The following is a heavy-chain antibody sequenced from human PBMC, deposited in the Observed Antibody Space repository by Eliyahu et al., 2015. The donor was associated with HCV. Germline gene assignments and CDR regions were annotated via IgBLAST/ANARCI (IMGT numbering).Heavy chain of an antibody. D-gene: IGHD6-19*01. CDR1: GGSITXXX. CDR2: IHYSGST. Sequence: QVQLQESGPGLVKPSETLSLTCTVSGGSITXXXWSWIRQPPGKGLEWIGYIHYSGSTNYNPSLKSRVTISVDTSKNQFSLNLTSVTAADTAMYYCASGGEGIAVTGTGGWFDPWGQGTLVTVSS. J-gene: IGHJ5*02. CDR3: ASGGEGIAVTGTGGWFDP. V-gene: IGHV4-59*01.